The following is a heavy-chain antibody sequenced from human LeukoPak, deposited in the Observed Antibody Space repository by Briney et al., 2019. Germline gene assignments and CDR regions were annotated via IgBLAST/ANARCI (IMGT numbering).Heavy chain of an antibody. D-gene: IGHD4-11*01. CDR2: ISSSGSTI. CDR3: ARVGDDHSVNYLDY. Sequence: PGGSLRLSCAASGFTFSSYEMNWVRQAPGKGLEWVSYISSSGSTIYYADSVKGRFTVSRDNAKNSLYLQMNGLRDEDTAVFYCARVGDDHSVNYLDYWGQGTLVTVSS. J-gene: IGHJ4*02. CDR1: GFTFSSYE. V-gene: IGHV3-48*03.